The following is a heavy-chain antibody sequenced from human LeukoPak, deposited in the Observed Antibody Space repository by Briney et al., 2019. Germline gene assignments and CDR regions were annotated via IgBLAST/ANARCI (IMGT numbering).Heavy chain of an antibody. Sequence: SQTLSLTCSVSGASMRSETHYWSWLRQHPGKGPEWIAYIYYTAGAYYNPSLESRVSISLDASENQFSLKLSSVTAADTAVYYCARGRRELKYAPDYWGQGTLVTVSS. CDR3: ARGRRELKYAPDY. V-gene: IGHV4-31*03. D-gene: IGHD2-2*01. CDR1: GASMRSETHY. CDR2: IYYTAGA. J-gene: IGHJ4*02.